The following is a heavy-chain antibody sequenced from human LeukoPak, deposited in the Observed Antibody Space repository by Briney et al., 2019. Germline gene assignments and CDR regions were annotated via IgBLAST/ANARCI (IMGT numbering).Heavy chain of an antibody. CDR3: ACTSGYDFSSYYYYYMDV. CDR2: ISSGSSYI. Sequence: KSGGSLRLSCAASGFTFSSYSMNWVRQAPGKGLEWVSSISSGSSYIYYADSVKGRFTISRDNAKNSLYLQMNSLSAEDTAVYYCACTSGYDFSSYYYYYMDVWGKGTTATVSS. CDR1: GFTFSSYS. V-gene: IGHV3-21*01. J-gene: IGHJ6*03. D-gene: IGHD5-12*01.